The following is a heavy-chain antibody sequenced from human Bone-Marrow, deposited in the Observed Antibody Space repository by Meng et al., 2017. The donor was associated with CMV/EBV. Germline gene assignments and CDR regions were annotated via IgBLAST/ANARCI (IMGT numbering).Heavy chain of an antibody. D-gene: IGHD1-26*01. CDR1: GGTFSSYA. CDR2: IIPILGIA. Sequence: SVKVSCKASGGTFSSYAISWVRQAPGQGLEWMGGIIPILGIANYAQKFQGRVTITADKSTSTAYMELSSLRSEDTAVYYCARASKGVGDYYGMDVWGQGTTVTVSS. J-gene: IGHJ6*02. CDR3: ARASKGVGDYYGMDV. V-gene: IGHV1-69*10.